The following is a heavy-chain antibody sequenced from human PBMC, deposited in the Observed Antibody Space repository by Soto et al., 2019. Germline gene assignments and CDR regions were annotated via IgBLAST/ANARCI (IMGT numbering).Heavy chain of an antibody. J-gene: IGHJ3*02. D-gene: IGHD4-4*01. CDR3: ARREKMATVNDAFDI. Sequence: GESLKISCKGSGYSFTSYWIGWVRQMPGKGLEWMGIIYPGDSDTRYSPSFQGQVTISADKSISTAYLQWSSLKASDTAMYYCARREKMATVNDAFDIWGQGTMVTVSS. CDR1: GYSFTSYW. CDR2: IYPGDSDT. V-gene: IGHV5-51*01.